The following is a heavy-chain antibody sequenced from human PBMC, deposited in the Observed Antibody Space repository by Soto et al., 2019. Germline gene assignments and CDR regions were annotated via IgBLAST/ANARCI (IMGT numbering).Heavy chain of an antibody. D-gene: IGHD3-16*01. CDR1: GGSISSGGYY. J-gene: IGHJ4*01. CDR3: AIYYLSRESI. CDR2: ISYSGST. Sequence: QVQLQESGPGLVKPSQTLSLTCTVSGGSISSGGYYWSWIRQHRGKGLEWIGYISYSGSTYYSPSLESRVTISVDTSKKQFSLKLCSVTAADTAVYYCAIYYLSRESIWGHGTLVTVAS. V-gene: IGHV4-31*03.